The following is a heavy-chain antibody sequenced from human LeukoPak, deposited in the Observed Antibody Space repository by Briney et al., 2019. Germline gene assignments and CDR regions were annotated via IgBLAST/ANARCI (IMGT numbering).Heavy chain of an antibody. CDR1: GGSISSYY. J-gene: IGHJ4*02. CDR2: IYTSGST. CDR3: ARELVVPAAILY. V-gene: IGHV4-4*07. D-gene: IGHD2-2*02. Sequence: SETLSLTCTVSGGSISSYYWSWIRQPAGKGLEWIGRIYTSGSTNYNPSLKSRVTISVDTSKNQFSLKLSSVTAADTAVYYCARELVVPAAILYWGQGTLVTVSS.